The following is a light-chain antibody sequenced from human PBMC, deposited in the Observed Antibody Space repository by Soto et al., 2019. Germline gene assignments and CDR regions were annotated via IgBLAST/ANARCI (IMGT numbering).Light chain of an antibody. CDR1: KSVNSSS. V-gene: IGKV3-20*01. Sequence: PGATLTLSCQGRKSVNSSSFNWYQQKPGQGHRLLMYGADIKAAGIPARFSASGAGTDFTLTISDVQPEDFAVYYCQQYGSTPTWTFGQGTKVDI. CDR3: QQYGSTPTWT. J-gene: IGKJ1*01. CDR2: GAD.